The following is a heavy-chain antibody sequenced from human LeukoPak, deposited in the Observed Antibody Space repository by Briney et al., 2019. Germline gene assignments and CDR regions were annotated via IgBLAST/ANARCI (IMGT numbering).Heavy chain of an antibody. V-gene: IGHV1-69*13. Sequence: SVKVSCKASGGTFSSYAISWVRQAPGQGLEWMGGIIPIFGTANYAQKFQGRVTITADESTSTAYMELSSLRSEDTAVYYCASFYGDLYYFDYWGQGTLVTVSS. CDR3: ASFYGDLYYFDY. CDR1: GGTFSSYA. CDR2: IIPIFGTA. J-gene: IGHJ4*02. D-gene: IGHD4-17*01.